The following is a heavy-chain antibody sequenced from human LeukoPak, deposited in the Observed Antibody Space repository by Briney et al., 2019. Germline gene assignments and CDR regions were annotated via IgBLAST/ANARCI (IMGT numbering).Heavy chain of an antibody. CDR2: ISSSSSYI. CDR1: GFTFSNYW. Sequence: GGSLRLSCAASGFTFSNYWMHWVRQAPGKGLEWVSSISSSSSYIYYADSVKGRFTISRDNAKNSLYLQMNSLRAEDTAVYYCTTDNYYDSSGTDYYFDYWGQGTLVTVSS. J-gene: IGHJ4*02. V-gene: IGHV3-21*01. D-gene: IGHD3-22*01. CDR3: TTDNYYDSSGTDYYFDY.